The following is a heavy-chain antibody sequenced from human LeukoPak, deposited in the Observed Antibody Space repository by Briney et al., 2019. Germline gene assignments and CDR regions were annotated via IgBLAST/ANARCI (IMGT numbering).Heavy chain of an antibody. CDR1: GGSISSYY. V-gene: IGHV4-59*01. CDR2: IYYSGST. D-gene: IGHD2-8*02. CDR3: ARVRDIWYWGAFDI. J-gene: IGHJ3*02. Sequence: SENLSLTCTVSGGSISSYYWSWIRQPPGKGLEWIGYIYYSGSTNYNPSLKSRVTVSVDTSKNQFSLKLSSVTAADTAVYYCARVRDIWYWGAFDIWGQGTMVTVSS.